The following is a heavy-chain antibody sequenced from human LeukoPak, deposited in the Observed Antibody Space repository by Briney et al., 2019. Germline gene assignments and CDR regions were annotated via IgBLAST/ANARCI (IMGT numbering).Heavy chain of an antibody. V-gene: IGHV3-23*01. CDR2: ISGSGGST. Sequence: PGGSLRLSCAASGFTFSSYAMSWVRQAPGKGLEWVSAISGSGGSTYYADSVKGRFTISRDNSKNTLYLQMNSLRAEDTAVYYWGKGLDSSGYYSFDSWGKGPWSPSPQ. J-gene: IGHJ4*03. CDR3: GKGLDSSGYYSFDS. D-gene: IGHD3-22*01. CDR1: GFTFSSYA.